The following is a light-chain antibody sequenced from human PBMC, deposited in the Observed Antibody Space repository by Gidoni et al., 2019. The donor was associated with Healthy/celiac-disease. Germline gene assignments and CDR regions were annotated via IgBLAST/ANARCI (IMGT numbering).Light chain of an antibody. J-gene: IGLJ3*02. CDR3: SSYTSSSTRV. V-gene: IGLV2-14*03. CDR2: DVS. Sequence: SALTPPASVSGSPGQSITISCTGTSSDVGGYNYVSWYQQHPGKAPKLMIYDVSNRPAGVSNRFSGSKSGKTASLTISGLQAEDEADYYCSSYTSSSTRVFGGGTKLTVL. CDR1: SSDVGGYNY.